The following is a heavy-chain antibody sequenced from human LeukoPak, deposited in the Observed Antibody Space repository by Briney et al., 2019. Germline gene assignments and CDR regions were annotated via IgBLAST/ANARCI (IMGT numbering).Heavy chain of an antibody. Sequence: GGSLRLSCAASGFTFDDYAMHWVRQAPGKGLEWVSGISWNSGSIGYADSVKGRFTISRDNAKNSLYLQMNSLRAEDTALYYCAKDSAHYDSSGFDYWGQGTLVTVSS. V-gene: IGHV3-9*01. J-gene: IGHJ4*02. D-gene: IGHD3-22*01. CDR1: GFTFDDYA. CDR2: ISWNSGSI. CDR3: AKDSAHYDSSGFDY.